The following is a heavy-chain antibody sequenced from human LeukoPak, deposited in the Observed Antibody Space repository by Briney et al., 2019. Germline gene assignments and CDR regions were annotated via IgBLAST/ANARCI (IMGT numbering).Heavy chain of an antibody. CDR1: GFTFSSYG. CDR3: ARDRRSGSYGGMFDY. Sequence: GGSLRLSCAASGFTFSSYGMHWVRQAPGKGLEWVAFIRYDGSNKYYADSVKGRFTISRDNSKNTLYLQMNSLRAEDTAVYYCARDRRSGSYGGMFDYWGQGTLVTVSS. V-gene: IGHV3-30*02. D-gene: IGHD3-10*01. J-gene: IGHJ4*02. CDR2: IRYDGSNK.